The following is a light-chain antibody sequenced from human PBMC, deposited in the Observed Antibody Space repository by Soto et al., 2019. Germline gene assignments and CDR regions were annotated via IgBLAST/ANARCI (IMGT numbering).Light chain of an antibody. CDR1: SSDIGAYNS. V-gene: IGLV2-14*01. CDR2: QFS. CDR3: LPYTASSTFV. J-gene: IGLJ1*01. Sequence: QSVLTQPASVSGSPGQSITISCTGTSSDIGAYNSVSWYQHHPGKAPKLIVFQFSFRPSAVSDRFSGSKSDNTASLTISGLQTEDEADYYCLPYTASSTFVFGTGTKVTVL.